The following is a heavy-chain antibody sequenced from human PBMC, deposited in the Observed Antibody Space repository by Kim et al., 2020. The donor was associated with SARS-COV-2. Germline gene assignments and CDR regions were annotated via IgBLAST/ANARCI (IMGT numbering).Heavy chain of an antibody. Sequence: YADSGRGRFTVSRDNSERTLYLQMNSLRAEDTAVYYCAREGSVAGMGYFEHWGQGTLVTVSS. V-gene: IGHV3-23*01. CDR3: AREGSVAGMGYFEH. D-gene: IGHD6-19*01. J-gene: IGHJ4*02.